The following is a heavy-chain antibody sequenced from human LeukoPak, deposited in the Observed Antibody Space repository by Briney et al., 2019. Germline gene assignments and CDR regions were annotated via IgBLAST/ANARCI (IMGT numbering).Heavy chain of an antibody. Sequence: GGSLRLSCAASGFTFSSYAMSWVRQAPGKGLEWVSAISGSGGSTYYADSVKGRFTISRDNSKNTLYLQMNSLRAEDTAVYYCAKEARYGSGGSYYYYYYMDVWGKGTTVTVSS. V-gene: IGHV3-23*01. D-gene: IGHD3-10*01. J-gene: IGHJ6*03. CDR2: ISGSGGST. CDR1: GFTFSSYA. CDR3: AKEARYGSGGSYYYYYYMDV.